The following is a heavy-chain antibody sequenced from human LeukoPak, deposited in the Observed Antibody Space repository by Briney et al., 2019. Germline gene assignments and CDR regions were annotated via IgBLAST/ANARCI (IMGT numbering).Heavy chain of an antibody. D-gene: IGHD3-3*01. CDR2: IYYSGST. J-gene: IGHJ6*02. CDR1: GGSISSYY. Sequence: SETLSLTCTVSGGSISSYYWSLIRQPPGKGLEWIGYIYYSGSTNYNPSLKSRVTISVDTSKNQFSLKLSSVTAADTAVYYCARHVGSTYYDFWSGPPRIYGMDVWGQGTTVTVSS. CDR3: ARHVGSTYYDFWSGPPRIYGMDV. V-gene: IGHV4-59*08.